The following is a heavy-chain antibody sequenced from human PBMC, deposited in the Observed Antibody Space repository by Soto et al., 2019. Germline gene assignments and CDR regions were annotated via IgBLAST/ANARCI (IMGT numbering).Heavy chain of an antibody. CDR3: ARGTHSSSWYGDFDY. J-gene: IGHJ4*02. V-gene: IGHV1-2*02. CDR1: GYTFTGYY. Sequence: ASVKVSCKASGYTFTGYYMHWVRQAPGQGLEWMGWINPNSGGTNYAQKFQGRVTMTRDTSISTAYMELSRLRSDDTAVYYCARGTHSSSWYGDFDYRGQGTPVTVSS. CDR2: INPNSGGT. D-gene: IGHD6-13*01.